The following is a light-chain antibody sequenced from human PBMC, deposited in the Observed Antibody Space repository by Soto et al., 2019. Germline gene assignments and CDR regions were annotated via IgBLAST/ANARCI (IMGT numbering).Light chain of an antibody. CDR3: AAWDDNVYV. CDR2: LNT. V-gene: IGLV1-44*01. J-gene: IGLJ1*01. Sequence: VLTQPPSASGTPGQRVIISCSGGSSNIGRNPVNWYQKFPGTAPKLLISLNTQRPSGVPDRFSGSKSGTSASLAISGLRSEDEADYYCAAWDDNVYVFGTGTKVTVL. CDR1: SSNIGRNP.